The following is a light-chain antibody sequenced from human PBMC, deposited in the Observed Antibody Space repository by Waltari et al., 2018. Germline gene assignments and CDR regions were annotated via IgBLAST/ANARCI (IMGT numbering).Light chain of an antibody. Sequence: QYALTQPRSVSGSPGQSVTISCTGTSSDVGGYNYVSWYQQHPGKAPKLIIYDVTKRPLGVPDRFTGAKSGNTASLTISGLQAEDEADYYCCSYGGSYSFVVFGGGTKLTVL. J-gene: IGLJ2*01. CDR2: DVT. CDR3: CSYGGSYSFVV. V-gene: IGLV2-11*01. CDR1: SSDVGGYNY.